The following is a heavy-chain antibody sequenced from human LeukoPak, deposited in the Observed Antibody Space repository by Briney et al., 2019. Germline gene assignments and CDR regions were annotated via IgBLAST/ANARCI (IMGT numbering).Heavy chain of an antibody. CDR1: GHTFTSYY. Sequence: ASVKVSCKASGHTFTSYYMHWVRQAPGQGLEWMGIINPSGGSTSYAQKFQGRVTMTRDTSTSTVYMELSSLRSEGTAVYYCASTRCGGDCASYYYYYYGMDVWGQGTTVTVSS. CDR3: ASTRCGGDCASYYYYYYGMDV. V-gene: IGHV1-46*01. D-gene: IGHD2-21*02. J-gene: IGHJ6*02. CDR2: INPSGGST.